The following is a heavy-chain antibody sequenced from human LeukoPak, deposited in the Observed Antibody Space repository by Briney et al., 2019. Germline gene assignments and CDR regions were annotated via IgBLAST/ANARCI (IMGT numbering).Heavy chain of an antibody. CDR3: ARQQIVVVTGARNTNWFDP. D-gene: IGHD2-2*01. J-gene: IGHJ5*02. V-gene: IGHV4-39*01. CDR1: GGSISSSSYY. CDR2: IYYSGST. Sequence: PSETLSLTCTVSGGSISSSSYYWGWIRQPPGKGLEWIGSIYYSGSTYYNPSLKSRVTISVDTSKNRFSLRLSSVTAADTAVYYCARQQIVVVTGARNTNWFDPWGQGTLVTVSS.